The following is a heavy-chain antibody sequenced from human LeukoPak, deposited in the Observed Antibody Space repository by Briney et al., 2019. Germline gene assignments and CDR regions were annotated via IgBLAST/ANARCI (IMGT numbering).Heavy chain of an antibody. CDR3: ARGSYLSEATGNY. CDR1: GFTFSSYA. CDR2: ISYDGSNK. D-gene: IGHD3-10*01. Sequence: GGSLRLSCAASGFTFSSYAMYWVRQAPGKGLEWVAVISYDGSNKYYADSVKGRFTISRDNSKNTLYLQMNSLRAEDTAVYYCARGSYLSEATGNYWGQGTLVTVSS. J-gene: IGHJ4*02. V-gene: IGHV3-30*01.